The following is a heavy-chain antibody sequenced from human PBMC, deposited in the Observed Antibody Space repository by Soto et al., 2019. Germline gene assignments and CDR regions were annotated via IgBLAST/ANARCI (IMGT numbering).Heavy chain of an antibody. CDR3: ASTDHYYYDSSGYYYFHYFDY. Sequence: GGSLRLSCAASGFTFSSYSMNWVRQAPGKGLEWVSYISSSSSTIYYADSVKGRFTISRDNAKNSLYLQMNSLRDEDTAVYYCASTDHYYYDSSGYYYFHYFDYRGQGTLVTVSS. V-gene: IGHV3-48*02. CDR2: ISSSSSTI. CDR1: GFTFSSYS. J-gene: IGHJ4*02. D-gene: IGHD3-22*01.